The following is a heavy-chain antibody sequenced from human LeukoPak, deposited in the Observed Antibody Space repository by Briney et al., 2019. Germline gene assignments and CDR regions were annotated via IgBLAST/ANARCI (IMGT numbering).Heavy chain of an antibody. D-gene: IGHD6-13*01. J-gene: IGHJ6*04. Sequence: GGSLSLSCAASGFTFSSYAMHWLAQGQGNGLEWVTVISYDGSNKYYADSVKGRFTISRDNSKNTLYLQMNSLRAEDTAVYYCARDLYSGSSWSGPMDVWGKGTTVTVSS. CDR2: ISYDGSNK. CDR3: ARDLYSGSSWSGPMDV. CDR1: GFTFSSYA. V-gene: IGHV3-30*04.